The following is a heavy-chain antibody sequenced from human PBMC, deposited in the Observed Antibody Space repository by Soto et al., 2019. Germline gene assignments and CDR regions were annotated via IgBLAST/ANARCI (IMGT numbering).Heavy chain of an antibody. CDR2: ISGSGGST. D-gene: IGHD3-22*01. Sequence: GGSLRLSCAASGFTFSSYAMSWVRQAPGKGLEWVSAISGSGGSTYYADSVKGRFTISRDNSKNTLYLQMNSLRAEDTAVYYCAKDEVTMMVVVNDAFDIWGQGTMVTVSS. J-gene: IGHJ3*02. CDR3: AKDEVTMMVVVNDAFDI. CDR1: GFTFSSYA. V-gene: IGHV3-23*01.